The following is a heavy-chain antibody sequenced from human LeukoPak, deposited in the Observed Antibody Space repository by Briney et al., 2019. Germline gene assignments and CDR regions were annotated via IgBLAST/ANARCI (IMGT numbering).Heavy chain of an antibody. CDR2: INPNSGGT. CDR1: GYTFTGYY. Sequence: ASVKVSCKASGYTFTGYYMHWVRQAPGQGLEWMGWINPNSGGTNHAQKFQGRVTMTRDTSISTAYMELSRLRSDDTAVYYCARAPPYYYGMDVWGQGTTVTASS. J-gene: IGHJ6*02. CDR3: ARAPPYYYGMDV. V-gene: IGHV1-2*02.